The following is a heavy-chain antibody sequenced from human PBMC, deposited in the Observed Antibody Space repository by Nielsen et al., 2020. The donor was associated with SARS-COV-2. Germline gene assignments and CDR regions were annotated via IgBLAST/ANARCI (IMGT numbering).Heavy chain of an antibody. CDR1: GFTFSSYW. V-gene: IGHV3-9*01. CDR3: AKAYIAVAGHFDY. CDR2: ISWNSGSI. D-gene: IGHD6-19*01. J-gene: IGHJ4*02. Sequence: GGSLRLSCAASGFTFSSYWMHWVRQAPGKGLVWVSGISWNSGSIGYADSVKGRFTISRDNAKNSLYLQMNSLRAEDTALYYCAKAYIAVAGHFDYWGQGTLVTVSS.